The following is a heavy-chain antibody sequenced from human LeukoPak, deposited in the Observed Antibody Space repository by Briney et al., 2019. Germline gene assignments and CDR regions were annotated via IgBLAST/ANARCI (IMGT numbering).Heavy chain of an antibody. CDR3: AKEDVVGATPFDY. CDR1: GFTFSDYY. CDR2: ISGSGGST. Sequence: GGSLRLSCAASGFTFSDYYMDWVRQAPGKGLEWVSAISGSGGSTYYADSVKGRFTISRDNSKNTLYLQMNSLRAEDTAVYYCAKEDVVGATPFDYWGQGTLVTVSS. V-gene: IGHV3-23*01. D-gene: IGHD1-26*01. J-gene: IGHJ4*02.